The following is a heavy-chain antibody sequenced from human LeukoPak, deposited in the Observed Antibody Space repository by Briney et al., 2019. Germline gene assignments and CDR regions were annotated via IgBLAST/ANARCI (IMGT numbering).Heavy chain of an antibody. CDR2: IYYSGST. D-gene: IGHD4-17*01. J-gene: IGHJ4*02. CDR3: ARIYMTTVILFDY. V-gene: IGHV4-59*12. Sequence: SETLSLTCTVSGGSISSYYWSWIRQPPGKGLEWIGYIYYSGSTNYNPSLKSRVTISVDTSKNQFSLKLSSVTAADTAVYYCARIYMTTVILFDYWGQGTLVTVSS. CDR1: GGSISSYY.